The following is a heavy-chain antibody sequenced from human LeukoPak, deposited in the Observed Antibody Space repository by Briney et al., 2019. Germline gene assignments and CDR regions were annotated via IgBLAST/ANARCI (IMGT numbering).Heavy chain of an antibody. CDR2: IYYSGNS. J-gene: IGHJ3*02. V-gene: IGHV4-39*01. Sequence: SETLSLTCSISGGSISISAYWGWVRQCPEKGLEWIGSIYYSGNSYYNPSLKSRVSISVDTSKNQFSLKVSSVTAADTAVYYCAKIRTTGTTYDAFDIWGRGTMVTVSS. CDR3: AKIRTTGTTYDAFDI. D-gene: IGHD1-1*01. CDR1: GGSISISAY.